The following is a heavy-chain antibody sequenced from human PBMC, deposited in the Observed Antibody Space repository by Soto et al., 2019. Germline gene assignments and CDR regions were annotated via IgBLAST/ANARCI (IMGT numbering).Heavy chain of an antibody. V-gene: IGHV3-21*06. Sequence: GGSLRLSCVVSGFTFSDYCMNWVRQAPGRGLEWVASISSGGNFIYYADSVRGRFTISRDNAENSLYLQMNSLRVEDTATYYCATTIIAFGEVIAPHWFDPWGQGTQVTVSS. CDR3: ATTIIAFGEVIAPHWFDP. CDR2: ISSGGNFI. J-gene: IGHJ5*02. CDR1: GFTFSDYC. D-gene: IGHD3-16*02.